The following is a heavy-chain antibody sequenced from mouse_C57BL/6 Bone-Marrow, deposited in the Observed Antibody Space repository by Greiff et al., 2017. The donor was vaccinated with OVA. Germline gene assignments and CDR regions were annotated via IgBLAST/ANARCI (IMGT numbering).Heavy chain of an antibody. CDR3: ARHRIPYYAMDY. J-gene: IGHJ4*01. Sequence: EVQVVESGGGLVQPGGSLKLSCAASGFTFSDYYMYWVRQTPEKRLEWVAYISNGGGSTYYPDTVKGRFTISRDNAKNTLYLQMSRLKSEDTAMYYCARHRIPYYAMDYWGQGTSVTVSS. CDR2: ISNGGGST. CDR1: GFTFSDYY. V-gene: IGHV5-12*01.